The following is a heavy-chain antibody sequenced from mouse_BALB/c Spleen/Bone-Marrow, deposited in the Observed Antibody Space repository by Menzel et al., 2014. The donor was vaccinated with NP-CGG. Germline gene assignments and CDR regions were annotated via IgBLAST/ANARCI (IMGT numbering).Heavy chain of an antibody. D-gene: IGHD1-1*01. CDR3: ARFYYFLDY. V-gene: IGHV2-6-7*01. Sequence: VMLVESGPGLVAPSQSLSITCTVSGFSLXGYGVSWVRQPPGKGLEWLGMIWGDGSTDYNSALKSRLNISKDNSKSQVFLKMSSLQTDDTARYYCARFYYFLDYWGQGTTLTVSS. J-gene: IGHJ2*01. CDR1: GFSLXGYG. CDR2: IWGDGST.